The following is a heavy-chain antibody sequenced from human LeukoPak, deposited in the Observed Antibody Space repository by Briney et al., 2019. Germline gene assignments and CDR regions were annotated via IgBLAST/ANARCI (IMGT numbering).Heavy chain of an antibody. J-gene: IGHJ4*02. CDR1: GFTLSSYA. CDR2: ISGSGGST. Sequence: GGSLRLSCAASGFTLSSYAMSWVRQAPGKGLEWVSAISGSGGSTYYADSVKGRFTISRDNSKNTLYLQMNSLRAEDTAVYYCAKDANYYGSGSYLDYWGQGTLVTVSS. CDR3: AKDANYYGSGSYLDY. V-gene: IGHV3-23*01. D-gene: IGHD3-10*01.